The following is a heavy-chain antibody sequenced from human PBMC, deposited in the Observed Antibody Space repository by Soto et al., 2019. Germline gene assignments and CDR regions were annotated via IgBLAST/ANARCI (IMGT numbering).Heavy chain of an antibody. CDR1: VGTFSSYA. CDR3: ARGLQEIGYFDP. D-gene: IGHD6-13*01. CDR2: IIPIVSTA. J-gene: IGHJ5*02. V-gene: IGHV1-69*01. Sequence: QVQLVQSGAEVKKPGSSVKVSCNASVGTFSSYAISWVRQAPGQGLEWMGGIIPIVSTANYAQKFQGRVRITEDESTSTAYMEMSSLRSEDTAVYYCARGLQEIGYFDPWGQGTLVTVSS.